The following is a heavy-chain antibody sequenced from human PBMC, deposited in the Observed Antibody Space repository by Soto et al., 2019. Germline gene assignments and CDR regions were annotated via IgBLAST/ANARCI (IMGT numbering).Heavy chain of an antibody. Sequence: QVQLVESGGGVVQPGRSLRLSCAGSGFTFSNYGLHWVRQAPGKGLEWVAVISYDGSHKYYADSVKGRFTISRDNSNNMLYLQTDCLRAEDTAVYYCAKDGAPRYCSRSSCHPAGAYWGQGTLVTVSS. D-gene: IGHD2-15*01. CDR1: GFTFSNYG. CDR2: ISYDGSHK. J-gene: IGHJ4*02. V-gene: IGHV3-30*18. CDR3: AKDGAPRYCSRSSCHPAGAY.